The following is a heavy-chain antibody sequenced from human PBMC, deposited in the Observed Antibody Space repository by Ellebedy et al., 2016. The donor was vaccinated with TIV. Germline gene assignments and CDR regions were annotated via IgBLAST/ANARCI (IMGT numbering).Heavy chain of an antibody. CDR2: INPNNGGT. CDR3: ARQTRGEGAFDI. J-gene: IGHJ3*02. D-gene: IGHD3-10*01. CDR1: GYTFTNFG. V-gene: IGHV1-2*02. Sequence: ASVKVSXXASGYTFTNFGITWVRQAPGQGREWMGWINPNNGGTNYAQKFQGRVTMTRDTSISTAYMELSRLRSDDTAVYYCARQTRGEGAFDIWGQGTMVTVSS.